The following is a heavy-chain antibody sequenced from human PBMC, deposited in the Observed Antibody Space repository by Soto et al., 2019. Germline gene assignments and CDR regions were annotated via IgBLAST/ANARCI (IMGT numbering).Heavy chain of an antibody. CDR1: GGTFSSYA. J-gene: IGHJ6*02. D-gene: IGHD5-18*01. CDR2: IIPIFGTA. V-gene: IGHV1-69*01. Sequence: QVQLVQSGAEVQKPGSSVKVSCKASGGTFSSYAISWVRQAPGQGLEWMGGIIPIFGTANYAQKFQGRVTITADESTSKAYMELSSMRSEDTAVYYCARRIQLWLSMDVWGQGTTVTVSS. CDR3: ARRIQLWLSMDV.